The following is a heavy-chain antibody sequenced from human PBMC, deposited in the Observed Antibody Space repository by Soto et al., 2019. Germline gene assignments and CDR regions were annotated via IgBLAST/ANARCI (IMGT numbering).Heavy chain of an antibody. CDR3: ARDGDVNTGFGKDY. Sequence: GGSMRLSCAASGFTFSNYGMHWVRQAPGKGLEWVAFIWYDGGNKYYAESVKGRFTISRDNSKNTLYLQMNSLRAEDTAVYYCARDGDVNTGFGKDYWGQGTLVTVSS. J-gene: IGHJ4*02. CDR1: GFTFSNYG. D-gene: IGHD3-16*01. V-gene: IGHV3-33*01. CDR2: IWYDGGNK.